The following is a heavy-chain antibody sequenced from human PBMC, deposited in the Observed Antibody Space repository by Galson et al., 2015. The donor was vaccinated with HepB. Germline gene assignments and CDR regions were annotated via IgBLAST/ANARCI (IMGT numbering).Heavy chain of an antibody. Sequence: TLSLTCTVSGGSICSGGYYWSWIRQHPGKGLEWIGYIYYSRSTYYNPSLKSRVTISVDTSKNQFSLKLSSVTAADTAVYYCARSYIVVVPAAYYYYGMDVWGQGTTVTVSS. J-gene: IGHJ6*02. V-gene: IGHV4-31*03. CDR3: ARSYIVVVPAAYYYYGMDV. D-gene: IGHD2-2*01. CDR1: GGSICSGGYY. CDR2: IYYSRST.